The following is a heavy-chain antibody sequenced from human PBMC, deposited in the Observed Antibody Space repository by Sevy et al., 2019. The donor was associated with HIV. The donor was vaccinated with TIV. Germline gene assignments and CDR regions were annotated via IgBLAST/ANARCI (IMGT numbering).Heavy chain of an antibody. V-gene: IGHV3-21*01. J-gene: IGHJ4*02. D-gene: IGHD2-2*01. Sequence: GGSLRLSCAASGFIFSGYTMNWVRQAPGKGLEWVSSISSGSSFIYYADSLQGRIIISRDNARKSLYLQMNNLRVEDTAVYYCARVSLGDCSGTNCSPNDYWGQGTLVTVSS. CDR1: GFIFSGYT. CDR2: ISSGSSFI. CDR3: ARVSLGDCSGTNCSPNDY.